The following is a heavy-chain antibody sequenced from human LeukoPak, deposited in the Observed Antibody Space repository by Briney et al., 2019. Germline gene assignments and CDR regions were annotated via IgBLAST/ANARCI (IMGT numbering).Heavy chain of an antibody. V-gene: IGHV3-64*01. CDR2: SSSNGGST. CDR1: GFTFGSYA. Sequence: PGGSLRLTCAASGFTFGSYAMHWVRQAPGKGLEYFSASSSNGGSTYYANSVKGRFTISRDNSKNTLYLQMGSLRAEDMAVHYCGRIAAAGTAWGQGTLVTVSS. CDR3: GRIAAAGTA. D-gene: IGHD6-13*01. J-gene: IGHJ4*02.